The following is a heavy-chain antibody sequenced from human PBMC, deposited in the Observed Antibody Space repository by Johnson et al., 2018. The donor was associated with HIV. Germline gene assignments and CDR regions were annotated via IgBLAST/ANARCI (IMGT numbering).Heavy chain of an antibody. CDR2: IKQDGSEK. Sequence: VQLVESGGGVVQPGRSLRLSCAASGFTFSSYAMHWVRQAPGKGLEWVANIKQDGSEKYFVDSVEGRFTISRDNAKNSLYLQMNRLRDEDTAMYYCARGRGALDIWGQGTMVTVSS. CDR3: ARGRGALDI. D-gene: IGHD3-16*01. V-gene: IGHV3-7*04. J-gene: IGHJ3*02. CDR1: GFTFSSYA.